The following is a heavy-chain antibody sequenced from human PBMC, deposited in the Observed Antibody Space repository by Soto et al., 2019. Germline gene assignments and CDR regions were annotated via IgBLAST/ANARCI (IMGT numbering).Heavy chain of an antibody. CDR3: AKDAQEVGDYDGVDAFDI. CDR1: GFTFSSYG. Sequence: QVQLVESGGGVVQPGRSLRLSCAASGFTFSSYGMHWVRQAPGKGPEWVAVISYDGSNKYYADSVKGRFTISRDNSKNTLYLQMNSLRAEDTAVYYCAKDAQEVGDYDGVDAFDIWGQGTMVTVSS. D-gene: IGHD4-17*01. CDR2: ISYDGSNK. V-gene: IGHV3-30*18. J-gene: IGHJ3*02.